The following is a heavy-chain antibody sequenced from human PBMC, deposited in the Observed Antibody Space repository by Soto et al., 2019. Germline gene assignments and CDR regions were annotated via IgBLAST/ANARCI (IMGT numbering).Heavy chain of an antibody. CDR1: GYGFTSYW. D-gene: IGHD4-4*01. V-gene: IGHV5-51*01. CDR3: ARHRMTTVTDYYYYGMDV. CDR2: IYPGDSDT. J-gene: IGHJ6*02. Sequence: GESLKISCKGSGYGFTSYWIGWVRQMPGKGLEWMGIIYPGDSDTRYSPSFQGQVTISADKSISTAYLQWSSLKASDTAMYYCARHRMTTVTDYYYYGMDVWGQGTTVTVSS.